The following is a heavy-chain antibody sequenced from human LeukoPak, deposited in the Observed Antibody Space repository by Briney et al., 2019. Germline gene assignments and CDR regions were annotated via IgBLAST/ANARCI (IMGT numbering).Heavy chain of an antibody. CDR3: ARDKGDDYSFLSWAFDY. D-gene: IGHD4-11*01. CDR2: IYHSGST. CDR1: GGSISSGGYS. Sequence: SQTLSLTCTVSGGSISSGGYSWSWIRQPPGKGLEWIGYIYHSGSTYYNPSLKSRVTISVDRSKNQFSLKLSSVTAADTAVYYCARDKGDDYSFLSWAFDYWGQGTLVTVSS. J-gene: IGHJ4*02. V-gene: IGHV4-30-2*01.